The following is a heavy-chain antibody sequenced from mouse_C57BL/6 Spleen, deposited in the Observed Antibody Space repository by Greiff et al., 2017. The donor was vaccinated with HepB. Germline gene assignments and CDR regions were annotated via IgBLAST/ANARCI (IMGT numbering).Heavy chain of an antibody. V-gene: IGHV1-53*01. J-gene: IGHJ4*01. CDR1: GYTFSSYW. CDR2: INPSNGGT. CDR3: AREAQATGAMDY. D-gene: IGHD3-2*02. Sequence: VQLQQPGTELVKPGASVKLSCKASGYTFSSYWMHWVKQRPGQGLEWIGNINPSNGGTNYNEKFKSKATLTVDKSSSTAYMQLSSLTSEDSAVYYCAREAQATGAMDYWGQGTSVTVSS.